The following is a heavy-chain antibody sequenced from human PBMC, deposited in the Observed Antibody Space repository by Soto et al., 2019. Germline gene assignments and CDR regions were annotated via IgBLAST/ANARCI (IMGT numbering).Heavy chain of an antibody. CDR3: AKSTADTIAARPRPDAFDI. CDR1: GFTFDDYA. J-gene: IGHJ3*02. CDR2: ISWNSGSI. D-gene: IGHD6-6*01. Sequence: GGSLRLSCAASGFTFDDYAMHWVRQAPGKGLEWVSGISWNSGSIGYADSVKGRFTISRDNAKNSLYLQMNSLRAEDTALYYCAKSTADTIAARPRPDAFDIWGQGTMVTVSS. V-gene: IGHV3-9*01.